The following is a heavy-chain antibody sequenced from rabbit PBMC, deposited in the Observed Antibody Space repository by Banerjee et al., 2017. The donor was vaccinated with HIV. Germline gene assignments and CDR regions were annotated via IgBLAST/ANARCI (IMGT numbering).Heavy chain of an antibody. V-gene: IGHV1S45*01. CDR1: GFSFSYKYV. J-gene: IGHJ4*01. CDR3: ARDPAGREDFNL. CDR2: INTSSGNT. Sequence: SGGGLVKPEGSLTLTCKASGFSFSYKYVMCWVRQAPGKGLEWIACINTSSGNTVYATWAKGRFTISKTSSTTVTLQMTSLTAADTATYFCARDPAGREDFNLWGPGTLVHRL. D-gene: IGHD4-2*01.